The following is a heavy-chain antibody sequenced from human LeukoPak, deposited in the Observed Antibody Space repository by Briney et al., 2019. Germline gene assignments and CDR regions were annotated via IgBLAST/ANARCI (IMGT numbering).Heavy chain of an antibody. D-gene: IGHD3-3*01. CDR3: ARAHSRGTIFGVVGGAYYFDY. Sequence: PSETLSLTCTVSGGSISSYYWSWIRQPAGKGLEWIGRIYTSGSNNYNPSLKSRVTMSVDTSKTQFSLKLSSVTAADTAVYYCARAHSRGTIFGVVGGAYYFDYWGQGTLVTVSS. V-gene: IGHV4-4*07. J-gene: IGHJ4*02. CDR2: IYTSGSN. CDR1: GGSISSYY.